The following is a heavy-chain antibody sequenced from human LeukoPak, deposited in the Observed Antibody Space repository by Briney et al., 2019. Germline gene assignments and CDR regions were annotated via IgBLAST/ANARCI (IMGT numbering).Heavy chain of an antibody. CDR1: GGSISSGGYY. V-gene: IGHV4-30-4*01. D-gene: IGHD4-17*01. CDR3: ARGRENGDLDY. Sequence: SETLSLTCTVSGGSISSGGYYWSWIRQPPGKGLEWIGYIYYSGSTYYNPSLKSRVTISVDTSKNQFSLKPSSVTATDTAVYYCARGRENGDLDYWGQGTLVTASS. J-gene: IGHJ4*02. CDR2: IYYSGST.